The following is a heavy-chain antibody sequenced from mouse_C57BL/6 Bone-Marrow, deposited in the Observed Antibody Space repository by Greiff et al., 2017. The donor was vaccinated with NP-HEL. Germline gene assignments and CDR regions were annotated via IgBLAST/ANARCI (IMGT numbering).Heavy chain of an antibody. V-gene: IGHV1-18*01. J-gene: IGHJ4*01. CDR3: ARRGDDYDGSYYAMDY. D-gene: IGHD2-4*01. CDR1: GYTFTDYN. CDR2: INPNNGGT. Sequence: DVQLQESGPELVKPGASVKIPCKASGYTFTDYNMDWVKQSHGKSLEWIGDINPNNGGTIYNQKFKGKATLTVDKSSSTAYMELRSLTSEDTAVYYCARRGDDYDGSYYAMDYWGQGTSVTVSS.